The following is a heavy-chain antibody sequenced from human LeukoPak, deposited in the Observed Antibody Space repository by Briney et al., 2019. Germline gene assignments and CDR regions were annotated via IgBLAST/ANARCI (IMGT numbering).Heavy chain of an antibody. J-gene: IGHJ4*02. D-gene: IGHD6-19*01. Sequence: GGSLGLSCAASGFAFSSYAMSWVRQAPGKGLEWVSAISGSGGSTYYADSVKGRFTISRDNSKNTLYLQMNSLRAEDTAVYYCAKENLGYSSGWYYFDYWGQGTLVTVSS. CDR1: GFAFSSYA. CDR2: ISGSGGST. CDR3: AKENLGYSSGWYYFDY. V-gene: IGHV3-23*01.